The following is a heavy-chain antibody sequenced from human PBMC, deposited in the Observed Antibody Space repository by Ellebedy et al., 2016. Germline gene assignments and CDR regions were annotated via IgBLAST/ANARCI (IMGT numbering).Heavy chain of an antibody. D-gene: IGHD3-9*01. CDR1: GYSFTSYW. J-gene: IGHJ4*02. Sequence: GESLKISXKGSGYSFTSYWIGWVRQMPGKGLEWMGIIYPGDSDTRYSPSFQGQVTISADKSISTAYLQWSSLKASYTAMYYCARSAGASPSDWLLSPFDYWGQGTLVTVSS. V-gene: IGHV5-51*01. CDR2: IYPGDSDT. CDR3: ARSAGASPSDWLLSPFDY.